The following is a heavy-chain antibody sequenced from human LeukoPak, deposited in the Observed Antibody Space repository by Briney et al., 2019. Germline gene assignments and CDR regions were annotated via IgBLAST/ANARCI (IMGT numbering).Heavy chain of an antibody. D-gene: IGHD3-3*01. J-gene: IGHJ4*02. V-gene: IGHV4-34*01. CDR1: GGSFSGYY. CDR2: INHSGST. CDR3: ASIRVDFWSGYLDY. Sequence: NPSETLSLTCAVYGGSFSGYYWSWIRQPPGKGLEWIGEINHSGSTNYNPSLKSRVTISVDTSKNQFSLKLSSVTAADTAVYYCASIRVDFWSGYLDYWGQGTLVTVSS.